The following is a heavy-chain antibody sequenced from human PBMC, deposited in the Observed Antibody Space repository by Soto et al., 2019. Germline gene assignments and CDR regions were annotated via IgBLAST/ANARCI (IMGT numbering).Heavy chain of an antibody. CDR3: ARDVLWFGELSGNWFDP. Sequence: PSETLSLTCTVSGGSISSYYWSWIRQPPGKGLEWIGYIYYSGSTNYNPSLKSRVTISVDTSKNQFSLKLSSVTAADTAVYYCARDVLWFGELSGNWFDPWGQGTLVTVSS. CDR1: GGSISSYY. D-gene: IGHD3-10*01. J-gene: IGHJ5*02. V-gene: IGHV4-59*01. CDR2: IYYSGST.